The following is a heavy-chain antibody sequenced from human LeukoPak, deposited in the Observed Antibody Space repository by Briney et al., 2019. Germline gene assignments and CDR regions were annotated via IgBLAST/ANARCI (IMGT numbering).Heavy chain of an antibody. CDR1: GYTFTSYY. CDR3: ARAGHYYYYMDV. J-gene: IGHJ6*03. V-gene: IGHV1-46*01. CDR2: INPSGGST. D-gene: IGHD1-1*01. Sequence: GASVKVSCKASGYTFTSYYMHWVRQAPGQGLEWMGIINPSGGSTSYAQKFQGRVTMTRDTSISTAYMELSRLRSDDTAVYYCARAGHYYYYMDVWGRGTTVTISS.